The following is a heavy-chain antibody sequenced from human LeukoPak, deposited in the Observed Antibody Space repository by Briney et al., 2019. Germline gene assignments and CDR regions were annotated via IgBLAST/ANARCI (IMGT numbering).Heavy chain of an antibody. J-gene: IGHJ3*01. CDR1: GGSISSYY. V-gene: IGHV4-59*08. Sequence: SETLSLTCTVSGGSISSYYWSWIRQPPGKGPEWIGHIYYSGSTNYNPSIKSRVTISVDTSKNQFSLKLSSVTAADTAVYYCAGQAVDAGAGTTSYAFDVWDQGTMVTVSS. CDR2: IYYSGST. CDR3: AGQAVDAGAGTTSYAFDV. D-gene: IGHD1-14*01.